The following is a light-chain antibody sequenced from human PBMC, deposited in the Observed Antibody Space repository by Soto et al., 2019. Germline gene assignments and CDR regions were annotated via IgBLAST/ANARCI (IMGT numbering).Light chain of an antibody. Sequence: EIVLTQSPGTLSLSPGERATLSCRASQSVSSSYLAWYQQKPGQAPRLLIYGASSRATGIPDRFSGSGSGTDFTLNISRLEPEDFEVYYCQQYGSSRTFGPGTKVDIK. CDR3: QQYGSSRT. V-gene: IGKV3-20*01. J-gene: IGKJ3*01. CDR2: GAS. CDR1: QSVSSSY.